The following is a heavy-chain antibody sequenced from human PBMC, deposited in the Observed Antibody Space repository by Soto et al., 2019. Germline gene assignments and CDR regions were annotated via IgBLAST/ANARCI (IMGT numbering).Heavy chain of an antibody. CDR2: INAGNGNT. Sequence: QVQLVQSGAEVKKPGASVKVSCKASGYTFTNYAMHWVRQAPGQRLEWMGWINAGNGNTKYSQKLQGRVTITRDTSANTAYMELSSLRSEDAGLYFCARGVGQFDYWGQGTLVTVSS. V-gene: IGHV1-3*01. CDR1: GYTFTNYA. J-gene: IGHJ4*02. D-gene: IGHD3-10*01. CDR3: ARGVGQFDY.